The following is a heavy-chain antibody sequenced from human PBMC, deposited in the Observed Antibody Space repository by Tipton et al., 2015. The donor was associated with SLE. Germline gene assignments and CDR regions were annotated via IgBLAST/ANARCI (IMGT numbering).Heavy chain of an antibody. CDR3: ARDPRSGHHDY. CDR2: IYYSGST. CDR1: GASISSYY. D-gene: IGHD3-3*01. Sequence: TLSLTCTVSGASISSYYWSWIRQPPGKGLEWIGYIYYSGSTIHNPSLKSRVTMSVDTSKNQFSLNLSSVTAADTAVYYCARDPRSGHHDYWGQGTLVIVSS. J-gene: IGHJ4*02. V-gene: IGHV4-59*12.